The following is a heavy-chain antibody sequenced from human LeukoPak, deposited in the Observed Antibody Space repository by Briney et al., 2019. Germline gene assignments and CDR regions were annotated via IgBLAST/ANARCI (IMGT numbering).Heavy chain of an antibody. D-gene: IGHD4-17*01. J-gene: IGHJ5*02. CDR3: ARGLTTTPNHFDP. CDR1: GFTVSTNY. CDR2: ISSSSSYI. V-gene: IGHV3-21*01. Sequence: GGSLRLSCAASGFTVSTNYMSWVRQAPGKGLEWVSSISSSSSYIYYADSVKGRFTISRDNAKNSLYLQMNSLRAEETAIYYCARGLTTTPNHFDPWGQGTLVTVSS.